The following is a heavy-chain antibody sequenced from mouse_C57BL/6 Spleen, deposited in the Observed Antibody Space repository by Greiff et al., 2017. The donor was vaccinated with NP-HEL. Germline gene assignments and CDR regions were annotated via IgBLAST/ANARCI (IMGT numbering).Heavy chain of an antibody. V-gene: IGHV1-22*01. CDR1: GYTFTDYN. D-gene: IGHD2-3*01. J-gene: IGHJ3*01. CDR3: ARALYDGYPEGFAY. CDR2: INPNNGGT. Sequence: EVQLQQSGPELVKPGASVKMSCKASGYTFTDYNMHWVKQSHGKSLEWIGYINPNNGGTSYNQKFKGKATLTVNKSSSTAYMELRSLTSEDSAVYYCARALYDGYPEGFAYWGQGTLVTVSA.